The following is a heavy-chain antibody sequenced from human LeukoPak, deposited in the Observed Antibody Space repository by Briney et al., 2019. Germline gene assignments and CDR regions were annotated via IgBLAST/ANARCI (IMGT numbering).Heavy chain of an antibody. CDR3: ARMLDWSGYSGDY. CDR1: GYSISSGYY. Sequence: PSETLSLTCAVSGYSISSGYYWGWIRQPPGKGLEWIGSIYHSGSTYYNPSLKSRVTISVDTSKNQFSLKLSSVTAADTAVYNCARMLDWSGYSGDYWGQGTLVTVSS. J-gene: IGHJ4*02. D-gene: IGHD3-3*01. V-gene: IGHV4-38-2*01. CDR2: IYHSGST.